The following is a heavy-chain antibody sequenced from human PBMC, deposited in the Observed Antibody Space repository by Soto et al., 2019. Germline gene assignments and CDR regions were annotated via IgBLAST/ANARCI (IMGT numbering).Heavy chain of an antibody. V-gene: IGHV3-21*01. CDR1: GFTFSSYS. J-gene: IGHJ3*02. CDR2: ISSSSSYI. Sequence: GGSLRLSCAASGFTFSSYSMNWVRQAPGKGLEWVSSISSSSSYIYYADSVKGRFTISRDNAKNSLYLQMNSLRAEDTAVYYCARNNYDTKNDAFDIWGQGTMVTVSS. D-gene: IGHD3-9*01. CDR3: ARNNYDTKNDAFDI.